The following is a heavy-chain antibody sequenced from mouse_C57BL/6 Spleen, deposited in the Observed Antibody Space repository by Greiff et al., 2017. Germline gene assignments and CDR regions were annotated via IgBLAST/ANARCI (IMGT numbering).Heavy chain of an antibody. Sequence: VKLQQPGAELVMPGASVKLSCKASGYTFTSYWMHWVKQRPGQGLEWIGEIDPSDSYTNYNQKFTGKSTLTVDKSSSTAYMQLSSLTSEDSAVYYCARDVDRGFAYWGQGTLVTVAA. J-gene: IGHJ3*01. CDR3: ARDVDRGFAY. CDR2: IDPSDSYT. V-gene: IGHV1-69*01. CDR1: GYTFTSYW. D-gene: IGHD3-3*01.